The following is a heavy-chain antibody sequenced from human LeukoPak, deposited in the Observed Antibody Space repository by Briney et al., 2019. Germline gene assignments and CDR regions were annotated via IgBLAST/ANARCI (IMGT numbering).Heavy chain of an antibody. V-gene: IGHV3-48*01. D-gene: IGHD3-3*01. CDR3: AKDLEWLLLDY. CDR2: ISSSSTTI. CDR1: GFTFSRYS. Sequence: TGGSLRRYCAASGFTFSRYSMNWVRQAPGQGLEWVSYISSSSTTIYYADSVKGRFTISRDNSKNTLSLQINSLRADDTAVYYCAKDLEWLLLDYWGQGTLVSVSS. J-gene: IGHJ4*02.